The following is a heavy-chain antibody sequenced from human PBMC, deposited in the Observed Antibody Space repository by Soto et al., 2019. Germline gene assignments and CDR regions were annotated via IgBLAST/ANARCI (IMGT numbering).Heavy chain of an antibody. Sequence: PVGSLRLSCAASGFTFSSYAMSWVREAPGKGLEWVSSVTGSGGSTYYADSVKGRFTISRDNSKNTMYLQMNSLRAEDTAVYFCSRGTGLGELNAFDTWGQGTLVTGS. CDR3: SRGTGLGELNAFDT. V-gene: IGHV3-23*01. CDR1: GFTFSSYA. D-gene: IGHD3-16*01. J-gene: IGHJ3*02. CDR2: VTGSGGST.